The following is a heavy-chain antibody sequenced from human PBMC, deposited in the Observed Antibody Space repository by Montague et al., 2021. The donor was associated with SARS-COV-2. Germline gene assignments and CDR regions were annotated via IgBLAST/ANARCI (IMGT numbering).Heavy chain of an antibody. Sequence: SETLSLTCTVSGGSISSSSYYWGWIRQPPGKGPEWIGSIYYSGSTYYNPSLKSRVTISVDTSKNQFSLKLSSVTAADTAVYYCARVGRQQLVRLSGVDVWGQGTTVTVSS. V-gene: IGHV4-39*07. CDR3: ARVGRQQLVRLSGVDV. CDR1: GGSISSSSYY. J-gene: IGHJ6*02. CDR2: IYYSGST. D-gene: IGHD6-13*01.